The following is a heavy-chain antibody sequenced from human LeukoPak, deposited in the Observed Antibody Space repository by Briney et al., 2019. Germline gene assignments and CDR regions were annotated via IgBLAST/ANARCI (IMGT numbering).Heavy chain of an antibody. D-gene: IGHD5-24*01. J-gene: IGHJ4*02. V-gene: IGHV3-20*04. CDR2: INWNGGYT. CDR3: VRHDGTY. CDR1: GFTFDDYA. Sequence: GGSLRLSCAASGFTFDDYAVIWVRQGPGKGLEWVSAINWNGGYTCYADSVKGRFTVSRDNAKNSLYLQMNSLRVEDTAVYYCVRHDGTYWGQGTLVTVSS.